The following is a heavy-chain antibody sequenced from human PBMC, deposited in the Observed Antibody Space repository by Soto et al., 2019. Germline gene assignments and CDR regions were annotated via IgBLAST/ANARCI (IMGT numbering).Heavy chain of an antibody. CDR2: IDPSDSYT. CDR1: GYIFTSYW. D-gene: IGHD2-2*01. V-gene: IGHV5-10-1*01. Sequence: PGESLKISCKGSGYIFTSYWISWVRQMPGKGLEWMGRIDPSDSYTNYSPSFQGHVTISADKSISTAYLQWSSLKASDTAMYYCASSLTYCSSTSCLGNWFDPWGQGTLVTVSS. J-gene: IGHJ5*02. CDR3: ASSLTYCSSTSCLGNWFDP.